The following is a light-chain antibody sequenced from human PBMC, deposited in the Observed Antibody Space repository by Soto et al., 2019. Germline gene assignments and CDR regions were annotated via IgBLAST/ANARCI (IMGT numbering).Light chain of an antibody. J-gene: IGLJ3*02. CDR3: CSYAGSSTWV. CDR2: AGS. V-gene: IGLV2-23*01. Sequence: QSALTQPASVSGSPGQSITLSCTGTSSDVGSYNLVSWYQQHPGKAPKLMIYAGSKRPSGVSNRFSGSKSGNTASLTISGLQAEDEADYYCCSYAGSSTWVFGGGTKLTVL. CDR1: SSDVGSYNL.